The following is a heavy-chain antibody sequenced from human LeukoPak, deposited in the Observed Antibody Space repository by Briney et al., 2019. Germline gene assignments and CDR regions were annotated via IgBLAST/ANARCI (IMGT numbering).Heavy chain of an antibody. J-gene: IGHJ6*03. Sequence: PSETLSLTCTVSGGSISSYYWSWIRQPPGKGLEWIGYIYYSGSTSYNPSLKSRVTISVDTSKKQFSLKLSSVTAADTAVYYCARRHYCSGGSCYRGPRYYYYMDVWGKGTTVTVSS. CDR3: ARRHYCSGGSCYRGPRYYYYMDV. CDR1: GGSISSYY. V-gene: IGHV4-59*12. D-gene: IGHD2-15*01. CDR2: IYYSGST.